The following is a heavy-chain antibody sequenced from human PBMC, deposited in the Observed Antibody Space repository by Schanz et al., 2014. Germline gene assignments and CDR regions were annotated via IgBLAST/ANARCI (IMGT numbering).Heavy chain of an antibody. V-gene: IGHV4-59*08. CDR1: GGSISNYY. J-gene: IGHJ4*02. D-gene: IGHD1-1*01. CDR2: IYYTGST. CDR3: ARQGTSN. Sequence: QVQLQESGPRLVKPSETLSLTCTVSGGSISNYYWSWIRQPPGKRLEWIGYIYYTGSTRYNPSLKGRVSVPLDTPKNKFSLNLPSVPAADTAVYYCARQGTSNWGQGTLVTVSS.